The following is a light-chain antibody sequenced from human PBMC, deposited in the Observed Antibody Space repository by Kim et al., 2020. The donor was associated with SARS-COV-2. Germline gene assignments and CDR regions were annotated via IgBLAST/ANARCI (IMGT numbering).Light chain of an antibody. CDR1: SSNIGSNT. CDR3: AAWDDSLNGPV. V-gene: IGLV1-44*01. J-gene: IGLJ3*02. Sequence: QSVLTQPPSASGTPGQRVTISCSGSSSNIGSNTVNWYQQLPGTAPKLLIYSNIQRPSGVPDRFSGSKSGTSASLAISGLQSEDEADYYCAAWDDSLNGPVFGGGTQLTVL. CDR2: SNI.